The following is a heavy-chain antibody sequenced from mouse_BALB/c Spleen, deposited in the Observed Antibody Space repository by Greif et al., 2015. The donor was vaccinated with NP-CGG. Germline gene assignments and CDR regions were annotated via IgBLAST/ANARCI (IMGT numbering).Heavy chain of an antibody. CDR1: GYTFTSYW. J-gene: IGHJ2*01. D-gene: IGHD1-1*01. Sequence: QVQLQQSGAELAKPGASVKMSCKASGYTFTSYWMHWVKQRPGQGLEWIGYINPSTGYTEYNQKFEDKATLTADKSSSTAYMQLSSLTSEDSAVYYCARKGTTVVDYFDYWGQGTTLTVSS. V-gene: IGHV1-7*01. CDR2: INPSTGYT. CDR3: ARKGTTVVDYFDY.